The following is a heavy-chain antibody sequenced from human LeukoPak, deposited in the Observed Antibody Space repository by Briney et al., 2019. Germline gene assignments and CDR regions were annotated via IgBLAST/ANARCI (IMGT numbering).Heavy chain of an antibody. CDR2: IYYSGST. CDR3: ARTANYYYYYMDV. CDR1: IHLLSSSTYY. J-gene: IGHJ6*03. V-gene: IGHV4-39*07. Sequence: SLTLALPCTFSIHLLSSSTYYWARVRQPRGKGLGWIWNIYYSGSTYYNQYLQSRVTISGNSSKNQFSLKLSSVTAADTAVYYCARTANYYYYYMDVWGKGTTVTVSS.